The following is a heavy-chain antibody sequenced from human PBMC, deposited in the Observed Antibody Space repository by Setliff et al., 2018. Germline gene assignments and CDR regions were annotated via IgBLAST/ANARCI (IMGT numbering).Heavy chain of an antibody. CDR2: INAGNGKT. CDR3: ARAETWAVAGIFWFDP. Sequence: ASVKVSCKASGYTLTSYAVHWVRQAPGQRLDWMGWINAGNGKTKYSQEFQGRVTITRNTSASTAYMELRSLRSEDMAVYYCARAETWAVAGIFWFDPWGQGTLVTVSS. J-gene: IGHJ5*02. CDR1: GYTLTSYA. V-gene: IGHV1-3*03. D-gene: IGHD6-19*01.